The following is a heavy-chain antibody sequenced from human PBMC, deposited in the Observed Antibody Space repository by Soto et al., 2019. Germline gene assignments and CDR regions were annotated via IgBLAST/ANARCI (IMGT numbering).Heavy chain of an antibody. V-gene: IGHV6-1*01. CDR3: ARDPRARYYFDY. Sequence: SQTLSLTCDISGDSVSSNTAAWTWVRQSPLRGLEWLGRTYYRSKWYNDYAVSVQSRITINADTSKNQFSLQLTSVTPEDTAVYFCARDPRARYYFDYWGQGTLVTVSS. CDR2: TYYRSKWYN. J-gene: IGHJ4*02. CDR1: GDSVSSNTAA.